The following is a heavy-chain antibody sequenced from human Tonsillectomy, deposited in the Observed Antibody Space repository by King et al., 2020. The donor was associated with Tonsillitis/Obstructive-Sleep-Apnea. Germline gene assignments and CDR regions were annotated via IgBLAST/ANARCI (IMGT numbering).Heavy chain of an antibody. D-gene: IGHD3-3*01. V-gene: IGHV3-23*04. CDR1: GFTFTSYA. Sequence: QLVQSGGGLVQPGGSLRLSCAASGFTFTSYAMSWVRQAPGKGLEWVSSISDSGGSTYYADSVKGRFTISRDNSKNTLYLHMNSLRAQDTALYYCAKYRNARPYYDFWSKFDYWGQGTLVTVSS. CDR3: AKYRNARPYYDFWSKFDY. CDR2: ISDSGGST. J-gene: IGHJ4*02.